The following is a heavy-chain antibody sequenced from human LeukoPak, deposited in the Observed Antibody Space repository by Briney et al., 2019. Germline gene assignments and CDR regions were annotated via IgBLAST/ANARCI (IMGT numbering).Heavy chain of an antibody. CDR3: ARAAYASSSDS. CDR2: VDLDGGGK. V-gene: IGHV3-7*05. D-gene: IGHD6-6*01. CDR1: GFAFSSYW. J-gene: IGHJ4*02. Sequence: GGSLRLSCVASGFAFSSYWMAWVHQAPGRGLAWVASVDLDGGGKYSVDSVKGRFTTSRDNAKNSLYLQMDSLRAEDTAVYYCARAAYASSSDSWGQGTLVTVSS.